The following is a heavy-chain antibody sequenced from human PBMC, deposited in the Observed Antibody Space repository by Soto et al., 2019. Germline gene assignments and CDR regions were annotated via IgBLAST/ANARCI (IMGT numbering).Heavy chain of an antibody. D-gene: IGHD3-22*01. V-gene: IGHV3-33*01. J-gene: IGHJ4*02. CDR3: ARVRTSGSPEFEY. CDR1: GFTFSHSG. CDR2: IWSDGSKE. Sequence: QVQLVESGGGVSQPGRSLRLSCAASGFTFSHSGMHWIRQAPGKGLEWVAVIWSDGSKEYYQDSVTGRFSVSRDNSNSIVYLQMNRLTVGDTAKYYCARVRTSGSPEFEYWGQGVLVTVCS.